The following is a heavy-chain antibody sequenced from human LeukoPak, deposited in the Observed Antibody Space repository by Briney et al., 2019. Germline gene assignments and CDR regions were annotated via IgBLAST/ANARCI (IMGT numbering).Heavy chain of an antibody. D-gene: IGHD6-19*01. CDR3: ARGSSGWYGGVDY. J-gene: IGHJ4*02. V-gene: IGHV1-8*03. CDR2: MNPNSGNT. Sequence: ASVKVSCKASGYTFTGYYMHWVRQAPGQGLEWMGWMNPNSGNTGYAQKFQGRVTITRNTSISTAYMELSSLRSEDTAVYYCARGSSGWYGGVDYWGQGTLVTVSS. CDR1: GYTFTGYY.